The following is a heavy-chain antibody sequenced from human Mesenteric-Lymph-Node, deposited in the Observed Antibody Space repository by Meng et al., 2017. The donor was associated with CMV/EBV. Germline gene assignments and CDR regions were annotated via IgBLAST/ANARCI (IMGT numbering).Heavy chain of an antibody. D-gene: IGHD2/OR15-2a*01. Sequence: ESLKISCTVSGGSVSSGSYYWSWIRQPPGKGLEWIGYIYYSGSTNYNPSLKSRVTISVDTSKNQFSLRLTSVTATDTAMYYCARGNRGFDNWGLGALVTVSS. V-gene: IGHV4-61*01. CDR2: IYYSGST. CDR1: GGSVSSGSYY. CDR3: ARGNRGFDN. J-gene: IGHJ4*02.